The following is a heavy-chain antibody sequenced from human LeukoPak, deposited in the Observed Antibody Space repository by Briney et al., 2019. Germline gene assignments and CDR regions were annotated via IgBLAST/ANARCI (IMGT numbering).Heavy chain of an antibody. CDR1: GFTFSGYG. CDR2: IRYDGSNE. D-gene: IGHD6-13*01. CDR3: ARGKSSSWYYFDY. V-gene: IGHV3-30*02. J-gene: IGHJ4*02. Sequence: GSLRLSCAASGFTFSGYGMHWVRQAPGKGLEWVAFIRYDGSNEYYADSVKGRFTISRDNSKNTLYLQMNSLRAEDTAVYYCARGKSSSWYYFDYWGQGTLVTVSS.